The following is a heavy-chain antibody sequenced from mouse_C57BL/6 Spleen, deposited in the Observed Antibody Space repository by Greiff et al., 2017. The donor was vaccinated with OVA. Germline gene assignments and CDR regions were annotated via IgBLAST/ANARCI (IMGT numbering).Heavy chain of an antibody. V-gene: IGHV2-2*01. D-gene: IGHD1-1*02. CDR1: GFSLTSYG. Sequence: VQLQQSGPGLVQPSQSLSITCTVSGFSLTSYGVHWVRQSPGQGLEWLGVIWSGGSTDYNAAFISRLSISKDNSKSQVFFKMNSLQADDTAIYYCARGGLMGQFAYWGQGTLVTVSA. J-gene: IGHJ3*01. CDR2: IWSGGST. CDR3: ARGGLMGQFAY.